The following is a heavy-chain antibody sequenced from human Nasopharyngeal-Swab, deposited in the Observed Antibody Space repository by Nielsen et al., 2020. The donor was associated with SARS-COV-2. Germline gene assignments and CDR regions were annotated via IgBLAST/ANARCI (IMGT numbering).Heavy chain of an antibody. D-gene: IGHD3-9*01. CDR2: VHILGRT. Sequence: SETLSLTCTVSGGSISSYYWNWIRQPPGKGLEWIGYVHILGRTDYNPSLKSRVTISLDTSNYQFSLRLSSVTAADTAIYYCARLYHSATLTGYRYWYFDVWGRGTLVTVSS. V-gene: IGHV4-59*13. J-gene: IGHJ2*01. CDR1: GGSISSYY. CDR3: ARLYHSATLTGYRYWYFDV.